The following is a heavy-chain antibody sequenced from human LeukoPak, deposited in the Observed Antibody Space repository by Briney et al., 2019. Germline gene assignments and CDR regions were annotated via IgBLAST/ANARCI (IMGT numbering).Heavy chain of an antibody. V-gene: IGHV3-66*01. CDR2: IYNGGST. Sequence: GGSLRLSCAASGFTVSSKYMSWVRQAPGKGLEWVSVIYNGGSTYYADSVKGRFTISRDNSKNTLYLQMNSLRAEDTAVYYCAREVEMATTLGYSGQGTLVTVSS. CDR3: AREVEMATTLGY. D-gene: IGHD5-24*01. J-gene: IGHJ4*02. CDR1: GFTVSSKY.